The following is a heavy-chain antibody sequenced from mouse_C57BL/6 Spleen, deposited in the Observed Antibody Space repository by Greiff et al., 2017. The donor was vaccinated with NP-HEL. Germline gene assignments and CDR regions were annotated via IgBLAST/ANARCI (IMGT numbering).Heavy chain of an antibody. Sequence: VQVVESGPGLVQPSQSLSITCTVSGFSLTSYGVHWVRQSPGKGLEWLGVIWSGGSTDYNAAFISRLSISKDNSKSQVVFKMNSLQADDTAIYYCARNLGLNYYAMDYWGQGTSVTVSS. CDR3: ARNLGLNYYAMDY. V-gene: IGHV2-2*01. CDR2: IWSGGST. CDR1: GFSLTSYG. J-gene: IGHJ4*01. D-gene: IGHD4-1*01.